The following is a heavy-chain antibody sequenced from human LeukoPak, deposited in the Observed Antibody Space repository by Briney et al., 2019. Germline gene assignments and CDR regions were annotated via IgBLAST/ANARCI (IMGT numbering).Heavy chain of an antibody. Sequence: SSETLSLTCAVYGGSFSGYYWSWIRQPPGKGLEWIGEINHSGSTNYNPSLKSRVTISVDTSKNQFSLKLSSVTAADTAVYSCARGHSSVVTAIPYYFDYWGQGTLVTVSS. CDR2: INHSGST. D-gene: IGHD2-21*02. CDR1: GGSFSGYY. J-gene: IGHJ4*02. CDR3: ARGHSSVVTAIPYYFDY. V-gene: IGHV4-34*01.